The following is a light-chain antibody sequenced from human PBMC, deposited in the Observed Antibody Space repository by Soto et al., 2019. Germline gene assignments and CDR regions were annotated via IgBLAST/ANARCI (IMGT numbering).Light chain of an antibody. J-gene: IGKJ1*01. Sequence: DIVLTQSPGTLSLSPGERATLSCRASQTVSSSSLAWYQQKPGQAPRLLIFGASTRAAGFPDRFSGSGSGTDFTLTISRLEPEDFAGYYCQQYGSSPRTFGQGTKVEIK. CDR2: GAS. CDR3: QQYGSSPRT. V-gene: IGKV3-20*01. CDR1: QTVSSSS.